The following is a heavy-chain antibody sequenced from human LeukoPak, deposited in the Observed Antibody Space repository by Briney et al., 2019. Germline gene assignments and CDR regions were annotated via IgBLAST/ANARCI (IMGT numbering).Heavy chain of an antibody. CDR2: INPNSGGT. CDR3: VRGDSSPYVYFDY. CDR1: GYIFTGYY. Sequence: ASVKVSCKASGYIFTGYYVQWVRQAPGQGLEWMGWINPNSGGTNYAQKFQGRVTMTRDTSISTAYMDLSRLRSDDTAVYYCVRGDSSPYVYFDYWGQGTLVTVSS. J-gene: IGHJ4*02. D-gene: IGHD3-22*01. V-gene: IGHV1-2*02.